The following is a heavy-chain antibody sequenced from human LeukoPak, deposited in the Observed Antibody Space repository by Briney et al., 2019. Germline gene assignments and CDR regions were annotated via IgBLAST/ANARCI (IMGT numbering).Heavy chain of an antibody. J-gene: IGHJ4*02. CDR3: ARDMVAISGVVTYDY. CDR2: ISSGGSLI. D-gene: IGHD3-3*01. CDR1: GFTFSTYN. V-gene: IGHV3-48*01. Sequence: PGGSLRLSCAASGFTFSTYNMNWVRQAPGKGLEWVSSISSGGSLIYYAASVKGRFTISRDNAKNSLYLQMNSLRAEDTAVYYCARDMVAISGVVTYDYWGQGTLVTVSS.